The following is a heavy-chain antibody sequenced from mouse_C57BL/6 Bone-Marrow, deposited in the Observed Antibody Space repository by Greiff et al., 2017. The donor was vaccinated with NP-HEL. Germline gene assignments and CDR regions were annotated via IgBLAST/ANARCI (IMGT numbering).Heavy chain of an antibody. D-gene: IGHD1-1*02. CDR2: IHPNSGST. J-gene: IGHJ4*01. Sequence: QVQLQQPGAELVKPGASVKLSCKASGYTFTSYWMHWVKQRPGQGLEWIGMIHPNSGSTNYNEKFKSKATLTVDKSSSTAYMQLSSLTSEDSAVYYCASRYDYYAMDYWGQGTSVTVSS. V-gene: IGHV1-64*01. CDR3: ASRYDYYAMDY. CDR1: GYTFTSYW.